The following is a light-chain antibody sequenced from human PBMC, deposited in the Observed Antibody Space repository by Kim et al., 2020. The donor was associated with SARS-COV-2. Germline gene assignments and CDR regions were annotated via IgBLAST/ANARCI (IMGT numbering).Light chain of an antibody. CDR3: QVWDSSSDHPV. CDR1: NIGSKM. Sequence: AQGRTARVTGGGNNIGSKMVRWYQQKPGQAPVLVIYYDSDRPSGIPERFSGSNSGNTATLTISRVEAGDEADYYCQVWDSSSDHPVFGGGTQLTVL. CDR2: YDS. V-gene: IGLV3-21*04. J-gene: IGLJ3*02.